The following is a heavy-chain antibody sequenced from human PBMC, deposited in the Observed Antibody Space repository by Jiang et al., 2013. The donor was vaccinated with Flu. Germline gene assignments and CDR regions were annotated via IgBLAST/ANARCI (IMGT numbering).Heavy chain of an antibody. Sequence: GPGLVKPSETLSLTCTVSGGSISSSYYFWGWVRQPPGKGLEWIGSIYNSGRSYYNPSLNSRVTISADTSKNQFSLKLRSVTAADTGVYFCARHHTKGQRVSEWLFFYYHGVDVWGQGTTVTVSS. D-gene: IGHD3-3*01. V-gene: IGHV4-39*01. CDR1: GGSISSSYYF. J-gene: IGHJ6*02. CDR2: IYNSGRS. CDR3: ARHHTKGQRVSEWLFFYYHGVDV.